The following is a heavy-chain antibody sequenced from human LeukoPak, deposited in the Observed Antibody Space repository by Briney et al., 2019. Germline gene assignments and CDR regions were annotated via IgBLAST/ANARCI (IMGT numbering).Heavy chain of an antibody. CDR1: GYTFTNYD. V-gene: IGHV1-8*01. CDR3: ARGTPYCSGASCYNY. J-gene: IGHJ4*02. CDR2: MNPNSGNT. Sequence: ASVKVSCKASGYTFTNYDINWVRQATGQGLEWMGWMNPNSGNTGYAQKFQGRVTMTRDTSISTAYMELSSLRSEDSAVYYCARGTPYCSGASCYNYWGQGTLVAVSS. D-gene: IGHD2-2*02.